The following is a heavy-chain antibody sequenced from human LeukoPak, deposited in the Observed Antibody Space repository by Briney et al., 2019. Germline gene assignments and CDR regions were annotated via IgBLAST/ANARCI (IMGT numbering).Heavy chain of an antibody. V-gene: IGHV4-38-2*02. D-gene: IGHD6-13*01. J-gene: IGHJ3*02. CDR2: IYHSGST. CDR1: GYSISSGYY. CDR3: ARGPIAYDAFDI. Sequence: SETLSLTCTVSGYSISSGYYWGWIRQPPGKGLEWIGSIYHSGSTYYNPSLKSRVTISVDTSKNQFSLKLSSVTAADTAVYYCARGPIAYDAFDIWGQGTMVTVSS.